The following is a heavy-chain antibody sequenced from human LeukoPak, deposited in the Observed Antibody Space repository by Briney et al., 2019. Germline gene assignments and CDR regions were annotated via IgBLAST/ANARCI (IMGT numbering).Heavy chain of an antibody. CDR1: GGSFSGYY. CDR2: INHSGST. V-gene: IGHV4-34*01. CDR3: ARGRMIVVVITLKNYFDY. J-gene: IGHJ4*02. D-gene: IGHD3-22*01. Sequence: PSETLSLTCAVYGGSFSGYYWSWIRQPPGKGLEWIGEINHSGSTNYNPSLKSRVTISVDTSRNQFSLKLSSVTAADTAVYYCARGRMIVVVITLKNYFDYWGQGTLDTVSS.